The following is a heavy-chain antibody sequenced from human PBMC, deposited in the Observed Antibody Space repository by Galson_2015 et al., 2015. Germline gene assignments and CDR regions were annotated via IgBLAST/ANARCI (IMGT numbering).Heavy chain of an antibody. CDR3: TRVLQGIAAAGFNYYYYYMDG. CDR1: GFTFGDYA. Sequence: SLRLSCAASGFTFGDYAMSWVRQAPGKGLEWVGFIRSKAYGGTTEYAASVKGRFTISRDDSKSIAYLQMNSLKTEDTAVYYCTRVLQGIAAAGFNYYYYYMDGWGKGTTVTVSS. CDR2: IRSKAYGGTT. V-gene: IGHV3-49*04. J-gene: IGHJ6*03. D-gene: IGHD6-13*01.